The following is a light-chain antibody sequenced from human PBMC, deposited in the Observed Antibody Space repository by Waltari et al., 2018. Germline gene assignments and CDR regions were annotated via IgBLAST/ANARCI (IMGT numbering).Light chain of an antibody. Sequence: DIVLTQSPVTLSLSPGERAALSCRASQTVNNFVAWYQHKPGHAPRLLIYDASKRTYDNPARVSGGGSGTDFTLTISSLEPEDFAVYYCQQRSNWPLTFGGGTRVEIK. CDR1: QTVNNF. CDR2: DAS. J-gene: IGKJ4*01. CDR3: QQRSNWPLT. V-gene: IGKV3-11*01.